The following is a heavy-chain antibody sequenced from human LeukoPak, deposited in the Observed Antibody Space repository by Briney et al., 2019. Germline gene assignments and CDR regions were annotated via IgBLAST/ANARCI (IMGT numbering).Heavy chain of an antibody. CDR2: ISTYNGYT. CDR3: ARDEQWMVDH. D-gene: IGHD6-19*01. J-gene: IGHJ4*02. V-gene: IGHV1-18*01. Sequence: ASVKVSCKASGYTFTSYGITWVRQAPGQGLEWMGWISTYNGYTEYAQNLQGRVAMTTDTSTSTAYMELRSLTSDDTAVYYCARDEQWMVDHWGQGTLVTVSS. CDR1: GYTFTSYG.